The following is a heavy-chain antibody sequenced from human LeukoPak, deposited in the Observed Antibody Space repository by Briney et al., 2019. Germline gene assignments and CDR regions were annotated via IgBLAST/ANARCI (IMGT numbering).Heavy chain of an antibody. D-gene: IGHD4-23*01. CDR2: INPSGGIT. V-gene: IGHV1-46*01. CDR3: ARGGNSGLAY. J-gene: IGHJ4*02. CDR1: GYSFTNYH. Sequence: GASVKVSCKASGYSFTNYHMHWVRQAPGQGLEWTGIINPSGGITISAKRFQGRLTMTRDTSTSTVYMFLSSLKSEDTALYYCARGGNSGLAYWGQGTWVTVSS.